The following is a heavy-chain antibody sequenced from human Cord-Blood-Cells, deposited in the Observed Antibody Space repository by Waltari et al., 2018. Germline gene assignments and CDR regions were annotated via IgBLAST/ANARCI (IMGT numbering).Heavy chain of an antibody. CDR1: GFTFSSYG. J-gene: IGHJ4*02. D-gene: IGHD2-15*01. Sequence: QVQLVESGGGVVQPGRSLRLYCAASGFTFSSYGMHWVRQAPGKGLEWVAVIWYDGSNKYYADSVKGRFTISRDNSKNTLYLQMNSLRAEDTAVYYCAREGRIGVAATPAYFDYWGQGTLVTVSP. CDR3: AREGRIGVAATPAYFDY. V-gene: IGHV3-33*01. CDR2: IWYDGSNK.